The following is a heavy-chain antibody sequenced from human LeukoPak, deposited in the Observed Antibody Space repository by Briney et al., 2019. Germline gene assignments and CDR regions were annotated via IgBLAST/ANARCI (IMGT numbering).Heavy chain of an antibody. D-gene: IGHD6-19*01. CDR1: GGSISSYY. V-gene: IGHV4-59*01. Sequence: PSETLSLTCTVSGGSISSYYWSWIRQPPGKGLEWIGYIYYSGSTNYNPSLKSRVTISVDTSKNQFSLKLSSVTAADTAVYYCARKTGGSSGWLAGPPDNYFDYWGQGTLVTVSS. CDR3: ARKTGGSSGWLAGPPDNYFDY. J-gene: IGHJ4*02. CDR2: IYYSGST.